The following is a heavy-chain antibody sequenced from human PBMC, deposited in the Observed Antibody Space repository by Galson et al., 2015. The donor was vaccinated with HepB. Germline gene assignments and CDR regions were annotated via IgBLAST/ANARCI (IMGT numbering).Heavy chain of an antibody. Sequence: SVKVSCKASGYTFTSYDINWVRQATGQGLEWMGWMNPNSGNTGYAQKFQGRVTMTRNTSISTAYMELSSLRSEDTAVYYCARGGGTVEDGYTAVIFDYWGQGTLVTVSS. CDR1: GYTFTSYD. CDR2: MNPNSGNT. V-gene: IGHV1-8*01. CDR3: ARGGGTVEDGYTAVIFDY. J-gene: IGHJ4*02. D-gene: IGHD5-24*01.